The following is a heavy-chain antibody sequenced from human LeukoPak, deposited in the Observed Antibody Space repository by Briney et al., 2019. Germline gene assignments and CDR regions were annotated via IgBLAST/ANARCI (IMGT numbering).Heavy chain of an antibody. Sequence: GGSLRLSCAASGFTFSSYGMHWVRQAPGKGLEWVAVISYDGSNKYYADSVKGRFTISRDNPKNTLYLQMNSLRAEDTAVYYCAKDLSYSGTYRYFDYWGQGTLVTVSS. CDR3: AKDLSYSGTYRYFDY. V-gene: IGHV3-30*18. D-gene: IGHD1-26*01. CDR2: ISYDGSNK. CDR1: GFTFSSYG. J-gene: IGHJ4*02.